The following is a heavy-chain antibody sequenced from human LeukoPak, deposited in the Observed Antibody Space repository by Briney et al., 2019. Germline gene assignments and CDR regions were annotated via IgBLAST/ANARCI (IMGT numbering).Heavy chain of an antibody. D-gene: IGHD6-13*01. Sequence: GGSLRLSCATSGFTFSSYAMSWVRQAPGKGLEWVSAISGSGGSTYYADSVKGRFTISRDNSKNTLYLQMNSLRAEDTAVYYCAKPPGSSWYGYFDYWGQGTLVTVSS. V-gene: IGHV3-23*01. CDR3: AKPPGSSWYGYFDY. CDR2: ISGSGGST. J-gene: IGHJ4*02. CDR1: GFTFSSYA.